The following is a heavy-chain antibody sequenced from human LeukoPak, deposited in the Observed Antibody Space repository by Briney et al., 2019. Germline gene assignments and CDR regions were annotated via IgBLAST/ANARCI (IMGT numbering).Heavy chain of an antibody. D-gene: IGHD2-2*01. J-gene: IGHJ4*02. CDR3: ARETFDCSSTSCYLGFDY. CDR1: GFTFSSYG. Sequence: GGSLRLSCAASGFTFSSYGMHWVRQAPGKGLEWVAVIWYDGSNKYYADSVKGRFTISRDNSKNTLYLQMNSLRAVDTAVYYCARETFDCSSTSCYLGFDYWGQGTLVTVSS. V-gene: IGHV3-33*01. CDR2: IWYDGSNK.